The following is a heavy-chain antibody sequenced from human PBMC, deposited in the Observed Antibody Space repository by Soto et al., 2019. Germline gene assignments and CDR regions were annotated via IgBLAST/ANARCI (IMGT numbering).Heavy chain of an antibody. V-gene: IGHV3-30*18. Sequence: GGSLRLSCAASGFTFSSYGMHWVRQAPGKGLEWVAVISYDGSNKYYADSVKGRFTISRDNSKNTLYLQMNSLRAEATAVYYSTKPYYFKSSAGPSDIWGQGTMVTVSS. CDR1: GFTFSSYG. CDR2: ISYDGSNK. D-gene: IGHD3-22*01. J-gene: IGHJ3*02. CDR3: TKPYYFKSSAGPSDI.